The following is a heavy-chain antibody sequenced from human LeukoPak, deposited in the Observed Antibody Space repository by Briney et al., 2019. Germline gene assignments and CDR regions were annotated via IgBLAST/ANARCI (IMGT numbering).Heavy chain of an antibody. D-gene: IGHD1-1*01. J-gene: IGHJ3*02. CDR1: GGTFSSYA. CDR2: IIPIFGTA. V-gene: IGHV1-69*05. CDR3: ARYKPPWVNAFDI. Sequence: SVKVSCKASGGTFSSYAISWVRQAPGQGLEWMGGIIPIFGTANYAQKFQGRVTITTDESTSTAYMERSSLRSKDTAVYYCARYKPPWVNAFDIWGQGTMVTVSS.